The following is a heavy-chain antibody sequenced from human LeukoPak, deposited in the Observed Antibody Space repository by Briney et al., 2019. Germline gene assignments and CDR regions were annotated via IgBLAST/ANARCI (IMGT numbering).Heavy chain of an antibody. J-gene: IGHJ4*02. CDR2: INPSGGST. Sequence: GASVKVSCKASGYTFTGYYMHWVRQAPGQGLEWMGWINPSGGSTSYAQKFQGRVTMTRDMSTSTVYMELSSLRSEDTAVYYCARVPTYYYGSGSYPPRGDWGQGTLVTVSS. V-gene: IGHV1-46*01. CDR1: GYTFTGYY. CDR3: ARVPTYYYGSGSYPPRGD. D-gene: IGHD3-10*01.